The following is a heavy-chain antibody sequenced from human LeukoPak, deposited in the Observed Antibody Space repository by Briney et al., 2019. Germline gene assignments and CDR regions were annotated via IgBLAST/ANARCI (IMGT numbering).Heavy chain of an antibody. CDR3: ATPGYCSSTSCHSKYYYYGMDV. CDR2: ITTSDGNT. J-gene: IGHJ6*02. D-gene: IGHD2-2*02. V-gene: IGHV3-23*01. CDR1: GFTFSSYT. Sequence: GGSLRLSCAASGFTFSSYTMSWVRQAPGKGLEWVSTITTSDGNTYYADSVKGRFTVSRDNSKNTLFLQMNSLRAEDTAVYYCATPGYCSSTSCHSKYYYYGMDVWGQGTTVTVS.